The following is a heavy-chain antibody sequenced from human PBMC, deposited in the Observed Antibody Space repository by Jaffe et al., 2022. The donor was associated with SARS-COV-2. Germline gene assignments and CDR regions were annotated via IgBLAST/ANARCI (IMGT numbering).Heavy chain of an antibody. Sequence: QVQLQESGPGLVKPSQTLSLTCTVSGGSISSGGYYWSWIRQHPGKGLEWIGYIYYSGSTYYNPSLKSRVTISVDTSKNQFSLKLSSVTAADTAVYYCARAPPTDYYDSSGYSHNLYYYYYGMDVWGQGTTVTVSS. J-gene: IGHJ6*02. D-gene: IGHD3-22*01. CDR3: ARAPPTDYYDSSGYSHNLYYYYYGMDV. V-gene: IGHV4-31*03. CDR1: GGSISSGGYY. CDR2: IYYSGST.